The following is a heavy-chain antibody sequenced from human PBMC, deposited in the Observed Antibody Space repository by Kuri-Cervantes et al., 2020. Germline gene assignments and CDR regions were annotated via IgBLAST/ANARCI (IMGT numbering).Heavy chain of an antibody. D-gene: IGHD5-18*01. V-gene: IGHV3-21*03. CDR1: GFTFRGNN. J-gene: IGHJ5*02. CDR3: ARVSYSHGYSYPYFFDV. CDR2: ISSSSSYI. Sequence: GGLRLSCAPPGFTFRGNNMNWVRQAQGKGLEWVSSISSSSSYIYYADSLKGRFTISRDNAKNSLYLQMDSLRAEDTAVYYCARVSYSHGYSYPYFFDVWGQGTLVTVSS.